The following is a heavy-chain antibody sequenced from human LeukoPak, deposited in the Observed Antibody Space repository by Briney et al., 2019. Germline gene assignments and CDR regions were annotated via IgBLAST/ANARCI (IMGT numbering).Heavy chain of an antibody. CDR2: IYPGDSDT. V-gene: IGHV5-51*01. D-gene: IGHD4-17*01. CDR3: ARVSLLYGDYSCGDY. J-gene: IGHJ4*02. Sequence: GESLQISCQGSGSTFSSYWIAWVRQVPGKGLEWMGIIYPGDSDTRYSPSFQGQFTISADKSISTAYLQWSSLKASDTAMYYCARVSLLYGDYSCGDYWGQGTLVTVSS. CDR1: GSTFSSYW.